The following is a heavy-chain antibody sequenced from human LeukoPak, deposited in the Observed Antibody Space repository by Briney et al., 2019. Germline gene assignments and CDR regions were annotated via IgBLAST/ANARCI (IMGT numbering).Heavy chain of an antibody. CDR3: AKEGSSGWGYYFDY. D-gene: IGHD6-19*01. J-gene: IGHJ4*02. Sequence: GGSLRLSCAASGFTFNNYAMSWVRQAPGKGLEWVSAVSGSGASTFYADSVKGRFTISRDNSKNTLYLQMNNLRAEDTAVYYCAKEGSSGWGYYFDYWGQGTLVTVSS. CDR2: VSGSGAST. V-gene: IGHV3-23*01. CDR1: GFTFNNYA.